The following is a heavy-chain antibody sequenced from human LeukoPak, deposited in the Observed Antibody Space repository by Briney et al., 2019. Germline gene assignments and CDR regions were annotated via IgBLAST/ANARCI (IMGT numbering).Heavy chain of an antibody. Sequence: GGSLRLSCVASGFTFNTFPMYWVRQAPGKGLEWVAVISFDGSNKYYADSVKGRFTISRDNSKNTLYLQMNSLRAEDTAVYYCARDLSSYGSNWGQGTLVTVSS. D-gene: IGHD5-18*01. J-gene: IGHJ4*02. CDR3: ARDLSSYGSN. CDR2: ISFDGSNK. V-gene: IGHV3-30-3*01. CDR1: GFTFNTFP.